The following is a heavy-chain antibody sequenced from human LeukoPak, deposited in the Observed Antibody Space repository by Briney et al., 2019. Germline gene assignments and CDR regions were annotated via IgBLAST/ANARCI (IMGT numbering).Heavy chain of an antibody. J-gene: IGHJ4*02. CDR1: GFTFSKFP. CDR3: ARAIVATIMKRPITHDY. CDR2: ISGSGGST. Sequence: GGSLRLSCAASGFTFSKFPMGWVRQAPGKGLEWVSAISGSGGSTYYADSVKGRFTISRDNSKNTLYLQMNSLRAEDTAVYYCARAIVATIMKRPITHDYWGQGTLVTVSS. D-gene: IGHD5-12*01. V-gene: IGHV3-23*01.